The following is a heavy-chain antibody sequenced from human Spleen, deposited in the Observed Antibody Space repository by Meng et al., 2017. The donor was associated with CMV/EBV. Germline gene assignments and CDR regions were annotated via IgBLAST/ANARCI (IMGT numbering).Heavy chain of an antibody. J-gene: IGHJ4*02. V-gene: IGHV3-66*01. CDR1: GFNVRDKY. D-gene: IGHD3-10*01. CDR2: IYRGDNT. CDR3: TGDSVSNPNLDY. Sequence: VQLVESGGGVVQPGRSLRLSCAASGFNVRDKYMSWVRQAPGKGLEWVCIIYRGDNTYYIDSVKDRFTVSRDNSKNTMYLQMNSLRVEDTAVYYCTGDSVSNPNLDYWGQGTLVTVSS.